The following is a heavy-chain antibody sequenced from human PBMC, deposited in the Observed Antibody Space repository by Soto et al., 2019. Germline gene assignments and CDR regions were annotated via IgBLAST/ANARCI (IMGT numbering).Heavy chain of an antibody. CDR1: GYTFISYG. J-gene: IGHJ4*02. D-gene: IGHD3-3*01. V-gene: IGHV1-18*04. CDR2: TNAYNGNT. Sequence: QVQLVQSGGEVKKPGASVKVSCKASGYTFISYGITWVRQAPGQGLEWMGWTNAYNGNTNYAQNLQGRGTMTTDTSTSTASMALRSRRSDDTAVYLCARVGMKNYGFWGGYLDHWGQGTLITVSS. CDR3: ARVGMKNYGFWGGYLDH.